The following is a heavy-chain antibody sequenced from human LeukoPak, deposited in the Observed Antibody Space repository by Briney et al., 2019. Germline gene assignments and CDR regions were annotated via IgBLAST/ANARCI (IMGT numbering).Heavy chain of an antibody. Sequence: GGSLRLSCAASGFTFSSYAMHWVRQAPGKGLEWVAVISYDGSNKYYADSVEGRFTISRDNSKNTLYLQMNSLRAEDTAVYYCARGQPLEWLLYGDYWGQGTLVTVSS. CDR1: GFTFSSYA. J-gene: IGHJ4*02. D-gene: IGHD3-3*01. CDR2: ISYDGSNK. V-gene: IGHV3-30-3*01. CDR3: ARGQPLEWLLYGDY.